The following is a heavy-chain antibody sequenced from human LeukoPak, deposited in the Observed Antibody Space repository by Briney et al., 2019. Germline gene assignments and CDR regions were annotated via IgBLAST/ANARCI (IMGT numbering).Heavy chain of an antibody. CDR2: ISAYNGNT. J-gene: IGHJ3*02. V-gene: IGHV1-18*01. Sequence: GASVKVSCKASGYTFTSYGISWVRQAPGQGLEWMGWISAYNGNTNYAQKLQGRVTMTTDTSTSTAYMELRSLRSDDTAVYYCARDTENGFRLDAFDIWGQGTMVTVSS. D-gene: IGHD1-14*01. CDR3: ARDTENGFRLDAFDI. CDR1: GYTFTSYG.